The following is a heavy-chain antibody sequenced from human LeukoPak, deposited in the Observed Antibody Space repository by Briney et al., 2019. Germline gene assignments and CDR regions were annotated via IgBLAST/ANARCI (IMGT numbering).Heavy chain of an antibody. CDR1: GFTFTDYS. CDR2: ISSCDTYI. CDR3: ASWDIQYCNSTSCFPPPS. V-gene: IGHV3-21*01. J-gene: IGHJ4*02. Sequence: GGSLRLSCAASGFTFTDYSMNWVRQAPGKGLEWVSSISSCDTYIYYADSVKGRFTISRDNAKSSLYLQMNSLRAEDTAVYYCASWDIQYCNSTSCFPPPSWGQGTLVTVSS. D-gene: IGHD2-2*01.